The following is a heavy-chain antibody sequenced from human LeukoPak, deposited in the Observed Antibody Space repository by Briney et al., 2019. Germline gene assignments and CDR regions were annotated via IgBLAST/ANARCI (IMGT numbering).Heavy chain of an antibody. D-gene: IGHD6-19*01. CDR1: GGSISSYY. CDR3: SSSGWYNWFDP. Sequence: SETLSLTCTVSGGSISSYYWSWIRQPPGKGLEWIGYIYYSGSTNYNPSLKSRVTISVDTSKNQFSLKPSSVTAADTAVYYCSSSGWYNWFDPWGQGTLVTVSS. CDR2: IYYSGST. V-gene: IGHV4-59*01. J-gene: IGHJ5*02.